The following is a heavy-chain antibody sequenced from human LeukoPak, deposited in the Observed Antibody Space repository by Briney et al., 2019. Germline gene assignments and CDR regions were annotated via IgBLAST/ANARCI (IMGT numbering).Heavy chain of an antibody. J-gene: IGHJ4*02. CDR1: GFTFSSYS. Sequence: GGSLRLSCAASGFTFSSYSIDWVRQAPGKGLEWVSYIDSSSSTIYYADSVKGRFTISRDNAKNSLYLQMNSLRAEDTAVYYCARAGLGYSSSWYLDYWGQGTLVTVSS. CDR3: ARAGLGYSSSWYLDY. CDR2: IDSSSSTI. V-gene: IGHV3-48*01. D-gene: IGHD6-13*01.